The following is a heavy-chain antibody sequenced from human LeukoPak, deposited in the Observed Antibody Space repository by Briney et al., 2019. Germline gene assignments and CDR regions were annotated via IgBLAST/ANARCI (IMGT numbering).Heavy chain of an antibody. J-gene: IGHJ4*02. CDR2: IYDTGNT. D-gene: IGHD3-22*01. V-gene: IGHV4-59*01. Sequence: PSETLSLTCTVSGGSNSNYYWSWVRQPPGKGLEWIGHIYDTGNTNYNPSLESRVTISVDTSKNQFSLRLTSVTAADTAVYFCARATPWLLPGYWGQGTLVTVSS. CDR1: GGSNSNYY. CDR3: ARATPWLLPGY.